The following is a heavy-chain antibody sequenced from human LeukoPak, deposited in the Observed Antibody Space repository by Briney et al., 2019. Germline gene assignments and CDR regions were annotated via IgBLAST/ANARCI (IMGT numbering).Heavy chain of an antibody. V-gene: IGHV4-4*07. CDR3: AKGKRFGEKNYYGMDV. CDR2: IYTSGST. Sequence: PSETLSLTCTVSGGSISSYYWSWIRQPAGKGLEWIGRIYTSGSTNYNPSLKSRVTMSVDTSKNQFSLKLSSVTAADTAVYYCAKGKRFGEKNYYGMDVWGQGTTVTVSS. J-gene: IGHJ6*02. CDR1: GGSISSYY. D-gene: IGHD3-10*01.